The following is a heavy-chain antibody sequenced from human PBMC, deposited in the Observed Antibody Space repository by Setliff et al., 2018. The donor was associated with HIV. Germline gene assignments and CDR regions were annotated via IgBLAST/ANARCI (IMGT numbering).Heavy chain of an antibody. J-gene: IGHJ4*02. CDR1: GGTFSSYA. CDR2: IIPIFGTA. D-gene: IGHD3-16*02. Sequence: SVKVSCKASGGTFSSYAISWVRQAPGQGLEWMGGIIPIFGTANYAQKFQGRVTITADESTSTAYMELSSLRSDDTAVYYCARGDCDYVWGSYRPLALDYWGQGTLVTVSS. V-gene: IGHV1-69*13. CDR3: ARGDCDYVWGSYRPLALDY.